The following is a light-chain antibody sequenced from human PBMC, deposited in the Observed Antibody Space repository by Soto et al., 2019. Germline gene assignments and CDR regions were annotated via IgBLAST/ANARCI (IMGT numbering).Light chain of an antibody. CDR3: QQYSRSTIT. CDR1: QSVRSN. V-gene: IGKV3D-15*01. CDR2: GAS. J-gene: IGKJ4*01. Sequence: IVMTQAPSALTVSPGERCTLSCRASQSVRSNLAWYQQKPGQSPRLLIYGASTRATGIPDRFSGSGSGTDFTLTISRLELEAFAVYYCQQYSRSTITSGGGTKGDIK.